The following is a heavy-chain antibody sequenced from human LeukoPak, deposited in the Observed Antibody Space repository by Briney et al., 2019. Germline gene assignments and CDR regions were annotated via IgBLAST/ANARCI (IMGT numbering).Heavy chain of an antibody. Sequence: PGGSLRLSCAASGFTVSGNFMSWVCQAPGKGLEWVSVIYSGGTTYYADSVRGRFTISRDNSKNTLYLQMNSLRAEDTAVYYCARDGYGNNYMDVWGKGTTVTVSS. CDR3: ARDGYGNNYMDV. CDR1: GFTVSGNF. J-gene: IGHJ6*03. V-gene: IGHV3-53*01. D-gene: IGHD5-18*01. CDR2: IYSGGTT.